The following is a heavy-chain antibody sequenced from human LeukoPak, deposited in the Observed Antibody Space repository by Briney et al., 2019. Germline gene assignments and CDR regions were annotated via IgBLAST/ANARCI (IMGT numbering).Heavy chain of an antibody. CDR1: DGSISSSSYY. J-gene: IGHJ2*01. CDR3: ARQRGGGYWYFDL. V-gene: IGHV4-39*01. CDR2: IYYSGST. Sequence: SETLSLTCTVSDGSISSSSYYWGWIRQPPGKGLEWIGSIYYSGSTYYNPSLKSRVTISVDTSKNHFSLKLSSVTAADTAVYYCARQRGGGYWYFDLWGRGTLVTVSS.